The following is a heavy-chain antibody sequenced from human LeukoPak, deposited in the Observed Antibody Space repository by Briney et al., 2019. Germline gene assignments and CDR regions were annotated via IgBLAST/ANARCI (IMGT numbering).Heavy chain of an antibody. Sequence: ASVKVSCKASGYTFTGYYVHWVRHAPGQGLEWMGWINPNSGGTNYAQKFQGRVTMTRDTSISTAYMELSRLRSDDTAVYYCARVTVAGYFDYWGQGTLVTVSS. CDR3: ARVTVAGYFDY. CDR2: INPNSGGT. D-gene: IGHD6-19*01. V-gene: IGHV1-2*02. CDR1: GYTFTGYY. J-gene: IGHJ4*02.